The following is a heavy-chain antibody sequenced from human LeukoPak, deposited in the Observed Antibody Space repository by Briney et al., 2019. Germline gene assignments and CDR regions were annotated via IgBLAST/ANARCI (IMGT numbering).Heavy chain of an antibody. CDR2: ISGIGGST. J-gene: IGHJ4*02. CDR3: AKVTMVRGLIITFDS. D-gene: IGHD3-10*01. CDR1: GFTFSSYA. V-gene: IGHV3-23*01. Sequence: GVSLRLSCAASGFTFSSYAMSWVRQAPGKGLEWVSGISGIGGSTYYADSVKGRFTIFRDNSKNTLYLQINSLRAEDTAIYYCAKVTMVRGLIITFDSWGQGTLVTVSS.